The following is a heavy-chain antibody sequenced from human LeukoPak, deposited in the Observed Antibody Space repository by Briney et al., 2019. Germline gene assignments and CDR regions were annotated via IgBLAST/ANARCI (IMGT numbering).Heavy chain of an antibody. D-gene: IGHD4-17*01. Sequence: SETLSLTCTVSGGSISSSSYYWGWIRQPPGKGLEWIGSIYYSGSTYYNPSLKSRVTISVDTSKNQFSLKLSSVTAADTAVYYCARDETVTTLGKEAWGQGTLVTVSS. CDR2: IYYSGST. V-gene: IGHV4-39*02. CDR3: ARDETVTTLGKEA. J-gene: IGHJ5*02. CDR1: GGSISSSSYY.